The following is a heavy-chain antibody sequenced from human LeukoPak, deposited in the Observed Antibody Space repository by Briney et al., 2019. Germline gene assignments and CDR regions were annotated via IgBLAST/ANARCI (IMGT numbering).Heavy chain of an antibody. V-gene: IGHV4-61*02. Sequence: SQTLSLTCTVSGGSISCGSYYWSWIRQPAGKGLEWIGRIYTSGCTNYNPSLKSRVTISVDTSKNQFSLKLSSVTAADTAVYYCARRSVAAIAFDIWGQGTMVTVSS. CDR2: IYTSGCT. CDR3: ARRSVAAIAFDI. J-gene: IGHJ3*02. D-gene: IGHD6-25*01. CDR1: GGSISCGSYY.